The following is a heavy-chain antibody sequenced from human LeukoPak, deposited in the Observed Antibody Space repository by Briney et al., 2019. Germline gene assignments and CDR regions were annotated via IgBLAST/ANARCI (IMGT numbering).Heavy chain of an antibody. D-gene: IGHD1-26*01. CDR3: AKGPGGTNPADF. CDR1: GFTFSSYA. V-gene: IGHV3-64*01. CDR2: ISSSGGGT. Sequence: QPGGSLRLSCATSGFTFSSYAMYWVRQAPGEGLEYVSAISSSGGGTYYVNSVKDRFTISRDNSKNTLYLQMGSLRVEDMAVYYCAKGPGGTNPADFWGQGTLVTVSS. J-gene: IGHJ4*02.